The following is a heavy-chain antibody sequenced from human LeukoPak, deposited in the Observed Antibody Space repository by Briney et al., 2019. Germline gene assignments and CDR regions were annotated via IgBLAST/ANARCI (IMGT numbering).Heavy chain of an antibody. Sequence: GGSLRLSCAASGFSFGSFAMSWVRQAPGKGLEWVSGIIGSGGTTFYADSVKGRFTISRDNSKNTLYLQMNSLRAEDTAVYYCAKGSGSGWYGWFDPWGQGTLVTVSS. CDR3: AKGSGSGWYGWFDP. V-gene: IGHV3-23*01. D-gene: IGHD6-19*01. CDR1: GFSFGSFA. J-gene: IGHJ5*02. CDR2: IIGSGGTT.